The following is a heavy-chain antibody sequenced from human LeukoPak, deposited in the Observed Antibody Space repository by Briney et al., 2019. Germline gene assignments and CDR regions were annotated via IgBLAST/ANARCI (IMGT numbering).Heavy chain of an antibody. CDR1: GGTFSSYT. D-gene: IGHD3-3*01. CDR2: IIPILGIA. J-gene: IGHJ5*02. CDR3: AREREPYDFWSGYSYNWFDP. V-gene: IGHV1-69*04. Sequence: SVKVSCKASGGTFSSYTISWVRQAPGQGLEWMGRIIPILGIANYAQKFQGRVTITADKSTSTAYMELSSLRSEDTAVYYCAREREPYDFWSGYSYNWFDPWGQGTLATVSS.